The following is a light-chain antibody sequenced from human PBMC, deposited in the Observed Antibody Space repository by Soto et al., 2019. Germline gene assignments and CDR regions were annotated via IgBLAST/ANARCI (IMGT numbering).Light chain of an antibody. J-gene: IGLJ2*01. V-gene: IGLV1-51*01. CDR2: DND. Sequence: QSVLTQPPSVSAAPGQKVTISCSGRSSNIGNNYVSWYQQLPGTAPKLLIYDNDRRPSGIPDRFSGSKSGTSATLGITGLQTGDEADYYCGAWDASLSLVVFGGGTKLTVL. CDR1: SSNIGNNY. CDR3: GAWDASLSLVV.